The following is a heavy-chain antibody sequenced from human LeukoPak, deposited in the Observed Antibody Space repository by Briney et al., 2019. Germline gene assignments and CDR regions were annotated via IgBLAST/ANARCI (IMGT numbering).Heavy chain of an antibody. CDR1: GGSISSSSYY. CDR3: ARHLIGYCRGGSCSAGPYYFDY. J-gene: IGHJ4*02. V-gene: IGHV4-39*01. D-gene: IGHD2-15*01. Sequence: SETLSLTCTVSGGSISSSSYYWGWIRQPPGKGLEWIGSIYYSGSTYYNPSLKSRVTISVDTSKNQFSLKLSSVTAADTAVYYCARHLIGYCRGGSCSAGPYYFDYWGQGTLVTVSS. CDR2: IYYSGST.